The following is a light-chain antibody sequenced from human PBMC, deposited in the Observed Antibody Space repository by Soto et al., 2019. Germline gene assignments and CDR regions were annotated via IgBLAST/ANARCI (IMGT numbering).Light chain of an antibody. CDR2: DAS. CDR1: ESISSW. CDR3: QQYNSYPIT. Sequence: DIQMTQSPSTLSASVGDRVTITCRASESISSWLAWYQQKPGKAPKLLIYDASSLESGVPSRFSGRGSATEFTLTISSLQPDDFATYYCQQYNSYPITFGQGTRLEI. J-gene: IGKJ5*01. V-gene: IGKV1-5*01.